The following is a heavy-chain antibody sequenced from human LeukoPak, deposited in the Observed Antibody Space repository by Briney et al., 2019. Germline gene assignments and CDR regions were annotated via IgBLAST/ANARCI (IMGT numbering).Heavy chain of an antibody. CDR3: AKGRLALRSIDY. V-gene: IGHV3-23*01. D-gene: IGHD3-3*01. CDR2: ISGSGGST. CDR1: GFTFSSYA. J-gene: IGHJ4*02. Sequence: GGSLRLSCAASGFTFSSYAMSWVRQAPGKGLEWVSAISGSGGSTYYADSVKGRFTISRDNSKNTLYLQMNSLRAKDTAVYYCAKGRLALRSIDYWGQGTLVTVSS.